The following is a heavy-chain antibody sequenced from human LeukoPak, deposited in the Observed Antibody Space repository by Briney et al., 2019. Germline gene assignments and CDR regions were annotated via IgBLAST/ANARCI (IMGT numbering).Heavy chain of an antibody. Sequence: ASVKVSCKASGYTFTSYAMHWVRQAPGQRLEWMGWINAGNGNTKYSQKFQGRVTITRDTSASTAYMELSSLRSEDTAVYYCARKRYGDYKGEYYYGMDVWGQGTTVTVSS. CDR3: ARKRYGDYKGEYYYGMDV. CDR1: GYTFTSYA. J-gene: IGHJ6*02. D-gene: IGHD4-17*01. V-gene: IGHV1-3*01. CDR2: INAGNGNT.